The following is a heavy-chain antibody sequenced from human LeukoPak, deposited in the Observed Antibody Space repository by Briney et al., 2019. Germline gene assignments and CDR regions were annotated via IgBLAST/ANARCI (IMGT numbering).Heavy chain of an antibody. J-gene: IGHJ4*02. V-gene: IGHV3-30*18. CDR3: AKGYSGWYRYYFDY. D-gene: IGHD6-19*01. CDR1: GFTFSSYG. Sequence: GGSLRLSCAASGFTFSSYGMHWVRQAPGKGLEWVAVISYDGSNKYYADSVKGRFTISRDNSKNTLYLQMNSLRAEDTAVYYCAKGYSGWYRYYFDYWGQGTLVTVSS. CDR2: ISYDGSNK.